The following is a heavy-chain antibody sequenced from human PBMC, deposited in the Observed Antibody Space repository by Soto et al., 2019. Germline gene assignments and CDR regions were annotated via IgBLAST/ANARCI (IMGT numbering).Heavy chain of an antibody. V-gene: IGHV3-48*02. CDR1: RFIFSSYA. Sequence: EIHLAESGGGLVQPGGSLRLTCVASRFIFSSYAMNWVRQAPGKGLEWISFNSITSASIYYADSVKGRFTISRDNAGNSLYLQMNSLRDEVTAVYYCVGVSTYFEYWGQGTLVTVSS. J-gene: IGHJ4*02. CDR2: NSITSASI. CDR3: VGVSTYFEY.